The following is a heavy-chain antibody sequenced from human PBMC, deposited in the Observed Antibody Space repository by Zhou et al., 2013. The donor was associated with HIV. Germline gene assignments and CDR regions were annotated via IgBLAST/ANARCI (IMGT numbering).Heavy chain of an antibody. CDR1: GGTISSYA. Sequence: QVQLVQSGAEVKKPGSSVKVSCKASGGTISSYAFSWVRQAPGQGLEWMGRIIPIFGTTNYAQKFQGRVTITADESTSTAYMELSSLRSEDTAVYYCARRIAARQGIRYYYGMDVWGQGTTVTVSS. J-gene: IGHJ6*02. CDR3: ARRIAARQGIRYYYGMDV. V-gene: IGHV1-69*12. D-gene: IGHD6-6*01. CDR2: IIPIFGTT.